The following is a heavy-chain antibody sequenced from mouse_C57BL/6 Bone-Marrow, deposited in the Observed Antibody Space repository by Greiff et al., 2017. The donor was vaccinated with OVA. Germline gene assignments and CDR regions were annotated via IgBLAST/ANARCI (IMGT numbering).Heavy chain of an antibody. Sequence: VQLQQSGPELVKPGASVKLSCKASGYTFTSYDINWVKQRPGQGLEWIGWIYPRDGSTKYNEKFKGKATLTVDTSSSTAYMELHSLTSEDSAVYFCALDSSGSWFAYWGQGTLVTVSA. CDR2: IYPRDGST. CDR3: ALDSSGSWFAY. J-gene: IGHJ3*01. V-gene: IGHV1-85*01. CDR1: GYTFTSYD. D-gene: IGHD3-2*02.